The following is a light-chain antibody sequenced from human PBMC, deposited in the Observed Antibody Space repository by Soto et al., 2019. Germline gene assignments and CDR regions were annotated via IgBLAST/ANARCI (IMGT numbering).Light chain of an antibody. CDR2: GNS. Sequence: QSVLTQPPSVSGAPGQRVTISCTGSSSNIGAGYDVHWYQQLPGTAPKLLFYGNSNRPSGVPDRFSGSKSGTSASLAITGLQAEDEADYYCQSYDSSLSGSVFGGGTALTVL. CDR1: SSNIGAGYD. J-gene: IGLJ2*01. V-gene: IGLV1-40*01. CDR3: QSYDSSLSGSV.